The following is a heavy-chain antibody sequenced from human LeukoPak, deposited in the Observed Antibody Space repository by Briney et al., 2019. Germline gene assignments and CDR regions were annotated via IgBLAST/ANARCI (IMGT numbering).Heavy chain of an antibody. CDR2: IRYGGSYK. J-gene: IGHJ4*02. Sequence: GGSLRLSCAASGFTFSIYGMHWVRQAPGKGLEWVAFIRYGGSYKYYTDSVKGRFTISRDNSKNTLFLQMNRLRPEDTALYYCGKDVVGGYYSWGGDYWGQGTLVTVSS. CDR3: GKDVVGGYYSWGGDY. D-gene: IGHD2-15*01. V-gene: IGHV3-30*02. CDR1: GFTFSIYG.